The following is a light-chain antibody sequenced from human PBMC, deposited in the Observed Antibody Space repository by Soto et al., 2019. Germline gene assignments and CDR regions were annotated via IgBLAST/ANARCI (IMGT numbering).Light chain of an antibody. V-gene: IGKV1-5*01. CDR3: QQSYSRPPT. J-gene: IGKJ1*01. Sequence: DSQRTHSPSTLTASVEDRVPITCRGSQSISSWLAWYQQKPGKSPKLLIYDASSLESGVPSRFSGSGSGPGFTLTIISLQPEDFATYYCQQSYSRPPTFGQGTKVDIK. CDR1: QSISSW. CDR2: DAS.